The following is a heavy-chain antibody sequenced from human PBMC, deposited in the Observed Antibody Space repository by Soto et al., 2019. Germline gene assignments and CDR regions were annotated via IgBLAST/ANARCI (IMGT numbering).Heavy chain of an antibody. CDR1: GFAVSSNY. CDR2: IHSGGDT. D-gene: IGHD1-7*01. V-gene: IGHV3-66*01. CDR3: ARSRTGTTYGGMDV. J-gene: IGHJ6*02. Sequence: EVLLVESGGALVQPGGSLRLSFAASGFAVSSNYMTWVRQAPGKGLEWVSVIHSGGDTHYADSVRGRFTISRDNSKNTLYLQMNSLRAEDTAVYYCARSRTGTTYGGMDVWGQGTTVTVSS.